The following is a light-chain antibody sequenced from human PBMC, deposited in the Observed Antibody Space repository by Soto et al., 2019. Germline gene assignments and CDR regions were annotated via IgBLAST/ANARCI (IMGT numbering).Light chain of an antibody. Sequence: EIVLTQSPGTLSLSPGERATLSCRASQSVSSYLAWYQQKPAQAPRLLIYGASNRATGIPDRFSGSGSGTDFTLTITRLEPEDSAVYFCQQYTGPPTTFGQGTRLEIK. CDR1: QSVSSY. J-gene: IGKJ5*01. V-gene: IGKV3-20*01. CDR3: QQYTGPPTT. CDR2: GAS.